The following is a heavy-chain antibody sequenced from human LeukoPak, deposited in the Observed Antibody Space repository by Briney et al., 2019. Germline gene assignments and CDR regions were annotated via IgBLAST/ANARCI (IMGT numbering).Heavy chain of an antibody. V-gene: IGHV3-48*02. CDR3: VRDPDALDY. CDR2: IRSSGSPI. J-gene: IGHJ4*02. CDR1: GFTFSGYS. Sequence: PGGSLRLSCAASGFTFSGYSMNWVRQAPGKGLEWVSYIRSSGSPIYYADSVKGRFTISRDNAKNSVYLQMNSLRDEDTAVYYCVRDPDALDYWGQGTLATVSS.